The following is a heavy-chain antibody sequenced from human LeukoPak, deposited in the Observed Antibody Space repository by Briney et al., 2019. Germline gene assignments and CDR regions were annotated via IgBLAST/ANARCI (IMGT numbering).Heavy chain of an antibody. CDR2: IRYSGNT. Sequence: SETLSLTCSVSGDSISDYYWSWVRQPPGKGLEWLAYIRYSGNTNYNPSLRSRATISIDTSKNQFSLKLSSVTAADTAVYYCARLVEGSGWYRGYGMDVWGQGTTVTVSS. V-gene: IGHV4-59*08. CDR1: GDSISDYY. CDR3: ARLVEGSGWYRGYGMDV. D-gene: IGHD6-19*01. J-gene: IGHJ6*02.